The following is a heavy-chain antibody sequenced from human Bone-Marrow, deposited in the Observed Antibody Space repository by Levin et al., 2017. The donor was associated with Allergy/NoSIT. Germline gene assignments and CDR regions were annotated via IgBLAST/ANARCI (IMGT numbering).Heavy chain of an antibody. Sequence: GGSLRLSCAASGFTFSNAWMSWVRQAPGKGLEWVGRIKSKTDGGTTDYAAPVKGRFTISRDDSKNTLYLQMNSLKTEDTAVYYCTTDREGVYSSGWGRSYFDYWGQGTLVTVSS. J-gene: IGHJ4*02. CDR1: GFTFSNAW. CDR2: IKSKTDGGTT. CDR3: TTDREGVYSSGWGRSYFDY. D-gene: IGHD6-19*01. V-gene: IGHV3-15*01.